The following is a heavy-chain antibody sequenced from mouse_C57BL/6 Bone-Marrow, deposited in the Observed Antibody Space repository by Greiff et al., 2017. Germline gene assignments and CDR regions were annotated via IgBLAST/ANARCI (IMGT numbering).Heavy chain of an antibody. CDR2: IYPGDGDT. CDR3: ARGDYGSSYNY. D-gene: IGHD1-1*01. Sequence: QVQLQQSGAELVMPGASVKISCKASGYAFSSYWMNWVKQRPGKGLEWIGQIYPGDGDTNYNGKFKGKATLTDDKSSSTAYMQLSRLPSEDSAVYCCARGDYGSSYNYWGQGTTLTVSS. J-gene: IGHJ2*01. CDR1: GYAFSSYW. V-gene: IGHV1-80*01.